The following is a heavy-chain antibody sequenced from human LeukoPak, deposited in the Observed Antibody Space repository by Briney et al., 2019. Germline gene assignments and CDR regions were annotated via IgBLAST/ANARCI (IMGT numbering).Heavy chain of an antibody. CDR3: AKDFSTMVRGVIPH. CDR2: NSDSGGST. Sequence: GGSLRLSCAASGFTFNTYAMNWVRQAPGKGLEWVSGNSDSGGSTYYADSVKGRFTISRDNSKNTLYLQMNSLRVEDTAVYYCAKDFSTMVRGVIPHWGQGTLVTVSS. CDR1: GFTFNTYA. D-gene: IGHD3-10*01. V-gene: IGHV3-23*01. J-gene: IGHJ4*02.